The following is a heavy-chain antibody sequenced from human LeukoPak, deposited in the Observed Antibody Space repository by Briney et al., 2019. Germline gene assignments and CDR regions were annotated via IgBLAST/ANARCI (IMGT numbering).Heavy chain of an antibody. CDR2: INPNSGGT. J-gene: IGHJ5*02. CDR1: GYTFTGYY. CDR3: ARDDTDIVVVPAAARPLWFDP. D-gene: IGHD2-2*01. Sequence: ASVKVSCKASGYTFTGYYMYWVRQAPGQGLEWMGWINPNSGGTNYAQKFQGRVTMTRDTSISTAYMELSRLRSDDTAVYYCARDDTDIVVVPAAARPLWFDPWGQGTLVTVSS. V-gene: IGHV1-2*02.